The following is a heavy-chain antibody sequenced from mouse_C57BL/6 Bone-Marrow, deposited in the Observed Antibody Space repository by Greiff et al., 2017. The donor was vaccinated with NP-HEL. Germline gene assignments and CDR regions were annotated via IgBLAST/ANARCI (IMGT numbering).Heavy chain of an antibody. D-gene: IGHD2-4*01. J-gene: IGHJ4*01. CDR3: ARSIYYDYADDPFYAMDY. Sequence: EVKLMESGGGLVQPGGSLSLSCAASGFTFTDYYMSWVRQPPGKALEWLGFIRNKANGYTTEYNASVKGRFTISRANSPSILYLQMNALRAEDSATYYCARSIYYDYADDPFYAMDYGGQGTSVTVSS. V-gene: IGHV7-3*01. CDR1: GFTFTDYY. CDR2: IRNKANGYTT.